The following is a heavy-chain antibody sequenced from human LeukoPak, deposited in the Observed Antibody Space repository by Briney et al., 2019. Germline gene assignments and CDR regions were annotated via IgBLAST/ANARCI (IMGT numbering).Heavy chain of an antibody. Sequence: GGSLRLSCAASGFTFTTYWMNWVRQAPGKGLEWVSAISGSGGSTYYADSVKGRFTISRDNSKNTLYLQMNSLRAEDTAVYYCAKEARLYCSSTSCQESWFDPWGQGTLVTVSS. CDR3: AKEARLYCSSTSCQESWFDP. V-gene: IGHV3-23*01. J-gene: IGHJ5*02. CDR1: GFTFTTYW. CDR2: ISGSGGST. D-gene: IGHD2-2*01.